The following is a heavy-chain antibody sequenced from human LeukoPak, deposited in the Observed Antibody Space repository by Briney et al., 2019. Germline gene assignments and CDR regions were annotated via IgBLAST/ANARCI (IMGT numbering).Heavy chain of an antibody. Sequence: ASVKVSRKASGYTFTSYGISWVRQAPGQGLEWMGGIIPIFGTANYAQKFQGRVTITADESTSTAYMELSSLRSEDTAVYYCARGKRVYYDSSGLPGTGAFDIWGQGTMVTVSS. CDR2: IIPIFGTA. CDR1: GYTFTSYG. J-gene: IGHJ3*02. D-gene: IGHD3-22*01. CDR3: ARGKRVYYDSSGLPGTGAFDI. V-gene: IGHV1-69*13.